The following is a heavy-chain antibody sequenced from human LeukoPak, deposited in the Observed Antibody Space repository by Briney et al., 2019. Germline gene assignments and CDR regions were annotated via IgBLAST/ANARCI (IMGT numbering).Heavy chain of an antibody. J-gene: IGHJ4*02. Sequence: SQTLSLTCIVSGGSINSGDYYWSWIRQPPGKGLEWIGCIYYRGRTSYNPSLKSRVTISVDTSKSQFSLNLSSVTAADTAVYYCARGGPDWQNDNWGQGTLVTVTS. CDR1: GGSINSGDYY. V-gene: IGHV4-30-4*01. CDR2: IYYRGRT. D-gene: IGHD3-9*01. CDR3: ARGGPDWQNDN.